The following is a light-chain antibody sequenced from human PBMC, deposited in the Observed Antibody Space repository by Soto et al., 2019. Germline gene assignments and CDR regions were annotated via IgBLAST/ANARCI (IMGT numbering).Light chain of an antibody. CDR2: DAS. Sequence: DIQMTQSPSSLSASVGDRVTITCQASQDITNYLNWYQQKPGKAPMLLIYDASNLETGVPSRFSGSGSGTDFTFTISSLQPEDIATYYCQQYDNLQATVGPGTKVDIK. CDR3: QQYDNLQAT. J-gene: IGKJ3*01. V-gene: IGKV1-33*01. CDR1: QDITNY.